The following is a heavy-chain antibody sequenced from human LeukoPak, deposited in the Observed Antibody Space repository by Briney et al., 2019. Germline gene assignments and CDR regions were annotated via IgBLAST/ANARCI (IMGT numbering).Heavy chain of an antibody. J-gene: IGHJ6*02. CDR2: FSGSGGST. CDR3: AKEDYDILTGYYWGGGVGMDV. D-gene: IGHD3-9*01. Sequence: GGSLNLSWAASGFTFSSYAMSWFRKPQGKGLGWDSAFSGSGGSTYYADSVKGRFTISRDNSKNTLYLQMNSLRAEDTAVYYCAKEDYDILTGYYWGGGVGMDVWGQGTTVTVSS. CDR1: GFTFSSYA. V-gene: IGHV3-23*01.